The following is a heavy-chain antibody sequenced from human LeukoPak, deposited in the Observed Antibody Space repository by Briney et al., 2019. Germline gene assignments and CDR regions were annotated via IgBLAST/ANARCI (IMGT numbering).Heavy chain of an antibody. V-gene: IGHV4-59*01. D-gene: IGHD5-18*01. J-gene: IGHJ4*02. CDR3: ARADSGYSYGYFDY. Sequence: SETLSLTCTVSGGSISSYYWSWIRQPPGKGLEWIGYIYYSGSTNYNPSLKSRVTISVDTSKNQFSLKLSSVTAADTAVYYCARADSGYSYGYFDYWGQGTLVTVSS. CDR1: GGSISSYY. CDR2: IYYSGST.